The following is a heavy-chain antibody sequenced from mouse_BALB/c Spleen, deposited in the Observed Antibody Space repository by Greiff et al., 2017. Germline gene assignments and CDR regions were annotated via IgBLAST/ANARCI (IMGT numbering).Heavy chain of an antibody. V-gene: IGHV5-6*03. Sequence: DVKLVESGGGLVQPGGSLKLSCAASGFTFSSYGMSWVRQTPDKRLEWVATISSGGSYTYYPDSVKGRFTISRDNAKNTLYLQMSSLKSEDTAMYYCARPLSYDGYYEGFAYWGQGTLVTVSA. D-gene: IGHD2-3*01. CDR2: ISSGGSYT. CDR1: GFTFSSYG. CDR3: ARPLSYDGYYEGFAY. J-gene: IGHJ3*01.